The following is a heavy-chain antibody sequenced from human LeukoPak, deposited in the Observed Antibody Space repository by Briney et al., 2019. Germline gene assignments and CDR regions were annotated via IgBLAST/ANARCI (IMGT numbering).Heavy chain of an antibody. J-gene: IGHJ4*02. D-gene: IGHD7-27*01. CDR3: ATSLGPLTEY. CDR2: INSGGSGT. CDR1: GFAFSSNW. V-gene: IGHV3-74*01. Sequence: GGSLRLSCAASGFAFSSNWMHWVRQTPGKGLVWVSRINSGGSGTSYAASVEGRFTISRDNVKNTLYLQMDSLRAEDTAGYYCATSLGPLTEYWGQGTLVTVSS.